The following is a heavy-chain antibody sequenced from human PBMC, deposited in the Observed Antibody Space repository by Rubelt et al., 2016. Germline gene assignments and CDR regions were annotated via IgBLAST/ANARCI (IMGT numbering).Heavy chain of an antibody. V-gene: IGHV1-3*01. CDR2: INAGNGYT. CDR3: ARGPYYDFWSGYYGY. J-gene: IGHJ4*02. CDR1: GYTFTSYA. Sequence: QVQLVQSGAEVKKPGASAKVSCKASGYTFTSYAIHWVRQAPGQRLEWMGWINAGNGYTTYSQTFQGRVTITRDTSARTAYMGVGSLRSEDTALYFVARGPYYDFWSGYYGYWGQGTLVTVSS. D-gene: IGHD3-3*01.